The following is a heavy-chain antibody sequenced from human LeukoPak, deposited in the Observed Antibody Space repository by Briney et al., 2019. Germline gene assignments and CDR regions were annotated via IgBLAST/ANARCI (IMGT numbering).Heavy chain of an antibody. CDR2: ISLNGGGT. D-gene: IGHD2-8*01. V-gene: IGHV1-2*02. J-gene: IGHJ6*03. CDR3: ATRCTNGVCYKAYYMDV. Sequence: ASVKVSCKASGYTLTSYYLHWVRQAPGQGIEWVGWISLNGGGTLSPQKFQGRVTMTRDASISTAYMELSGLRSDDTAVYYCATRCTNGVCYKAYYMDVWGKGTTVTVSS. CDR1: GYTLTSYY.